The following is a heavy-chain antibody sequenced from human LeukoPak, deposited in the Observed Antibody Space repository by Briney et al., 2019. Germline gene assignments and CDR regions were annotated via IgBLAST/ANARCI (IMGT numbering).Heavy chain of an antibody. J-gene: IGHJ3*02. CDR1: GFTFSSYA. Sequence: GRSLRLSCAASGFTFSSYAMHWVRQAPGKELEWVAVISYDGSNKYYADSVKGRFTISRDNSKNTLYLQMNSLRAEDTAVYYCARTRSGYSYGLTDAFDIWGQGTMVTVSS. CDR2: ISYDGSNK. CDR3: ARTRSGYSYGLTDAFDI. D-gene: IGHD5-18*01. V-gene: IGHV3-30-3*01.